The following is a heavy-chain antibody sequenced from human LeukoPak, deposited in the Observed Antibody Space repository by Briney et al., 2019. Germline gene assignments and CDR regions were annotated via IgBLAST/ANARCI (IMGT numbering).Heavy chain of an antibody. Sequence: ASVKVSSKVSGYTLTELSMHWVRQAPGKGLEWMGGFDPEDGETIYAQKFQGRVTMSEDTSTDTAYRELSSLRSEDTAVYYCATARSYYGSYYFDYWGQGTLVTVSS. J-gene: IGHJ4*02. V-gene: IGHV1-24*01. CDR2: FDPEDGET. D-gene: IGHD1-26*01. CDR3: ATARSYYGSYYFDY. CDR1: GYTLTELS.